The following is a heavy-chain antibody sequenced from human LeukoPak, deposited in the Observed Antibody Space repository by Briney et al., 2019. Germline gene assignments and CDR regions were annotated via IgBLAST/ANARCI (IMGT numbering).Heavy chain of an antibody. CDR2: MYYSGTI. CDR3: ARGFGEVIRSDYYYYGMDV. D-gene: IGHD3-3*01. Sequence: SETLSLTCAVSGGSMWSCYWSWIRQPPGKGLGWIGYMYYSGTIHYNPSLRSRVTISVDTSKNQFSLKLNSVTAADTAVYYCARGFGEVIRSDYYYYGMDVWGQGTTVTVSS. J-gene: IGHJ6*02. CDR1: GGSMWSCY. V-gene: IGHV4-59*01.